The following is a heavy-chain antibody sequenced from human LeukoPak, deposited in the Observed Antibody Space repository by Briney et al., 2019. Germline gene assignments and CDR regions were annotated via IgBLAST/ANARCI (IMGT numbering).Heavy chain of an antibody. V-gene: IGHV4-61*02. CDR2: IYTSGST. Sequence: SETLSLTCTVSGGSISSSSYYWSWIRQPAGKGLEWIGRIYTSGSTNYNPSLKSRVTISVDTSKNQFSLKLSSVTAADTAVYYCARVHAGNYYYYMDVWGKGTTVTVSS. CDR3: ARVHAGNYYYYMDV. CDR1: GGSISSSSYY. J-gene: IGHJ6*03.